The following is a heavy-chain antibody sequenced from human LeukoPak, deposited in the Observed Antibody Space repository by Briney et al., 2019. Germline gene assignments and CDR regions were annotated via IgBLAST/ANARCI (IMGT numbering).Heavy chain of an antibody. J-gene: IGHJ4*02. V-gene: IGHV2-70*03. CDR2: IDWDDEM. CDR3: ARMTPDSPSFDF. D-gene: IGHD1-14*01. CDR1: GFSLNTRQMC. Sequence: SGPALVKPTQTLTLTCTFSGFSLNTRQMCVVWIRQSPGKALEWLARIDWDDEMFYSKSLRTRLSISKDTSKNQVVLTVKNMHPVYTDVYYCARMTPDSPSFDFWGQGILVTVSS.